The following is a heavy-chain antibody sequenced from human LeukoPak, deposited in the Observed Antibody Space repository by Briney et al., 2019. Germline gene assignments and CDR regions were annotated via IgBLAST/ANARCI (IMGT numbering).Heavy chain of an antibody. Sequence: ASVKVSCKASGYTFTGYHMHWVRQAPGQGLEWMGWINPNSGGTNYAQKFQGGVTMTRDTSISTAYMELSRLRSDDTAVYYCARRKYYYDSSGYSFDYWGQGTLVTVSS. CDR2: INPNSGGT. D-gene: IGHD3-22*01. CDR1: GYTFTGYH. CDR3: ARRKYYYDSSGYSFDY. J-gene: IGHJ4*02. V-gene: IGHV1-2*02.